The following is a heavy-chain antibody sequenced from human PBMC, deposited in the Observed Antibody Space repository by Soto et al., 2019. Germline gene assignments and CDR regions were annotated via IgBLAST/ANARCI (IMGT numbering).Heavy chain of an antibody. CDR1: GFTFSSYA. J-gene: IGHJ4*02. D-gene: IGHD6-19*01. CDR2: ISYDGSNK. CDR3: ARDRGVSGWPGRFDY. Sequence: GGSLRLSCAASGFTFSSYAMHWVRQAPGKGLEWVAVISYDGSNKYYADSVKGRFTISRDNSKNTLYLQMNSLRAEDTAVYYCARDRGVSGWPGRFDYWGQGTLVTVSS. V-gene: IGHV3-30-3*01.